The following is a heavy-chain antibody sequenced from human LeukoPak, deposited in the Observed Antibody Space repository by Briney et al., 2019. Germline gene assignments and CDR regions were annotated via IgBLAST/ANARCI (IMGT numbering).Heavy chain of an antibody. CDR2: NYYSGST. D-gene: IGHD4-23*01. V-gene: IGHV4-59*01. Sequence: SGTLSLTCTVSGGSLSSYYWSWVRPPPGKGVEGVGDNYYSGSTNYKPPLQSGVTIYEDTCKNQFSRMLSNFAPAGPAVCYFLGGGDYGGNSVNRRTSYYGMDVWGQGTTVTVSS. CDR3: LGGGDYGGNSVNRRTSYYGMDV. J-gene: IGHJ6*02. CDR1: GGSLSSYY.